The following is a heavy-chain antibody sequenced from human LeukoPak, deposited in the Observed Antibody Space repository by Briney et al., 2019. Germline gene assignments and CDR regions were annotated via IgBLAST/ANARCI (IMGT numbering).Heavy chain of an antibody. D-gene: IGHD3-9*01. V-gene: IGHV1-2*02. CDR1: GYTFTGYY. CDR3: ASGIRYFDWLSAFDY. Sequence: ASVKVSCKASGYTFTGYYMHWVRQAPGQGLEWMGWINPNSGGTNYAQKFQGRVTMTRDTSISTAYMELSRLRSDDTAVYYCASGIRYFDWLSAFDYWGQGTLVTVSS. J-gene: IGHJ4*02. CDR2: INPNSGGT.